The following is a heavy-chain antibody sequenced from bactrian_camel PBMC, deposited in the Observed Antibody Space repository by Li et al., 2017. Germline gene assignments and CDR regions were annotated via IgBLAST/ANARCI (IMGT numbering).Heavy chain of an antibody. Sequence: VQLVESGGGSVQAGGSLRLSCTYTRRPIYVTWFRQGPGNGREGVASIYTGGGDGYYADAVKGRFTISHDNAKKTAYLQMNTLKPEDTAMYYCAARGPYCYTKLSVRDFTYWGQGTQVTVS. CDR2: IYTGGGDG. CDR3: AARGPYCYTKLSVRDFTY. D-gene: IGHD2*01. J-gene: IGHJ6*01. CDR1: TRRPIY. V-gene: IGHV3S40*01.